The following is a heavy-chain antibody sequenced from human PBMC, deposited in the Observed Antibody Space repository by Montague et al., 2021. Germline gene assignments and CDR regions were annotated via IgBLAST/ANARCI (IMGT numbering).Heavy chain of an antibody. D-gene: IGHD2-2*01. V-gene: IGHV4-34*01. J-gene: IGHJ5*02. CDR1: GESLSGYY. Sequence: SETLSLTCAVCGESLSGYYWSWIRQSPGKGLQWIAEINHLGTTNYNPPLKSRVTVSVDTSKNQFSLRLNSVTAADTAVYHCARARGYCSSTFCPEWFDPWGQGTLVTISS. CDR2: INHLGTT. CDR3: ARARGYCSSTFCPEWFDP.